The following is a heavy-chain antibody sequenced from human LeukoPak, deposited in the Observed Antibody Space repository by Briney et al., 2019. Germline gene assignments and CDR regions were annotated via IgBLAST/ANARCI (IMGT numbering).Heavy chain of an antibody. D-gene: IGHD3-3*01. CDR1: GYTFTSYG. J-gene: IGHJ6*03. CDR2: ISAYNGNT. CDR3: ARELTQYYDFWSGYYPYYYYYYMDV. Sequence: ASVKVSCKASGYTFTSYGISWVRRAPGQGLEWMGWISAYNGNTNYAEKLQGRVTMTTDTSTSTAYMELRSLRSDDTAVYYCARELTQYYDFWSGYYPYYYYYYMDVWGKGTTVTVSS. V-gene: IGHV1-18*01.